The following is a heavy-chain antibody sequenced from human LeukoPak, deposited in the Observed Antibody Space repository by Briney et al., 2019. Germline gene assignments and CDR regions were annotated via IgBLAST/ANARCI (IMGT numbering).Heavy chain of an antibody. CDR1: GGSVSSGSYY. D-gene: IGHD4-17*01. CDR2: IYYSGST. CDR3: ARVHTTVTTYYFDY. J-gene: IGHJ4*02. Sequence: SETLSLTCTVSGGSVSSGSYYWSWIRQPPGKGLEWIGYIYYSGSTNYNPSLKSRVTISVDTSRNQFSLKLSSVTAADTAVYYCARVHTTVTTYYFDYWGQGTLVTVSS. V-gene: IGHV4-61*01.